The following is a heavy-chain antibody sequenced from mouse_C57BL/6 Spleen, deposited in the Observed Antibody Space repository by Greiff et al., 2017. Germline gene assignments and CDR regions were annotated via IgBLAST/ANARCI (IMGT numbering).Heavy chain of an antibody. J-gene: IGHJ4*01. D-gene: IGHD2-4*01. CDR1: GYTFTSYG. V-gene: IGHV1-81*01. CDR3: ARTGYDYDEGGYYAMDY. Sequence: QVQLQQSGAELARPGASVKLSCKASGYTFTSYGISWVKQRTGQGLEWIGEIYPRSGNTYYNEKFKGKATLTADKSSSTAYMELRSLTSEDSAVYFCARTGYDYDEGGYYAMDYWGQGTSVTVSS. CDR2: IYPRSGNT.